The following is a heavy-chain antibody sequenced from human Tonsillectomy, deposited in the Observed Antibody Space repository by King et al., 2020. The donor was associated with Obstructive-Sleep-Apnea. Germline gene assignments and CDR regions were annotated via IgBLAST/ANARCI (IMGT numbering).Heavy chain of an antibody. CDR3: ARSFLSSTVVTPNSYYYYYYGMDV. V-gene: IGHV1-46*03. CDR1: GYTFTSYY. Sequence: VQLVESGAEVKKPGASVKVSCKASGYTFTSYYMHWVRQAPGQGLEWMGIINPSGGSTSYAQKFQGRVTITRDTSTSTVYMELSSLRSEDTAVYYCARSFLSSTVVTPNSYYYYYYGMDVWGQGTTVTVSS. D-gene: IGHD4-23*01. J-gene: IGHJ6*02. CDR2: INPSGGST.